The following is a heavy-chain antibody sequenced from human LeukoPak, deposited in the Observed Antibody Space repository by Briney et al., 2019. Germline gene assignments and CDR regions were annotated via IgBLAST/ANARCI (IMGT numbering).Heavy chain of an antibody. CDR2: MNPNSGNT. Sequence: ASVKVPCKASGYTFTSYDINWLRQATGQGLEWMGWMNPNSGNTGYAQKFQGRVTMTRNTSMSTAYMELSSLRSEDTAVYYCAIRTPVDIVATLGERVKKGLDYWGQGTLVTVSS. CDR3: AIRTPVDIVATLGERVKKGLDY. V-gene: IGHV1-8*01. J-gene: IGHJ4*02. CDR1: GYTFTSYD. D-gene: IGHD5-12*01.